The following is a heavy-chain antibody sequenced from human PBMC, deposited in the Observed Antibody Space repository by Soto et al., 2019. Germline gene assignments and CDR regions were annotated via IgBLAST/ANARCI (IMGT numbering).Heavy chain of an antibody. V-gene: IGHV3-15*01. D-gene: IGHD3-10*01. CDR3: TTEDPSGGDLDY. CDR1: GFTFSNVW. CDR2: IKSKTDGGTT. J-gene: IGHJ4*02. Sequence: EVQLVESGGGLVKPGGSLRLSCAVSGFTFSNVWMSWVRQAPGKGLEWVGRIKSKTDGGTTDYAAPVKGRFTISRDDSKNTLYLQMNSLKTEDTAVYYCTTEDPSGGDLDYWGQGTLVTVSS.